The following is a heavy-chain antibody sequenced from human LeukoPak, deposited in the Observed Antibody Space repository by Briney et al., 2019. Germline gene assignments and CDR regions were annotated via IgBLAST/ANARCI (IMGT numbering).Heavy chain of an antibody. CDR2: IYYSGST. V-gene: IGHV4-59*01. CDR1: GGSISSYY. Sequence: SETLSLTCTVSGGSISSYYWSWIRQPPGKGLEWIGYIYYSGSTNYNPSLKSRVTISVDTSRNQFSLKLSSVTAADTAVYYCARLLYSSSWPNYFDYWGQGTLVTVSS. D-gene: IGHD6-13*01. CDR3: ARLLYSSSWPNYFDY. J-gene: IGHJ4*02.